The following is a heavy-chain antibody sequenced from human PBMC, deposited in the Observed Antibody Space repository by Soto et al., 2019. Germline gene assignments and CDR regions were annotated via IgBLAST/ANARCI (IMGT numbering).Heavy chain of an antibody. CDR2: INAGNGNT. V-gene: IGHV1-3*01. CDR3: GGWVRGVIIGDAFDI. Sequence: QVQLVQSGAEVKKPGASVKVSCKASGYTFTSYAMHWVRQAPGQRLEWMGWINAGNGNTKYSQKFQGRVTITRDTSASTAYMELSSLRSEDTAVYYCGGWVRGVIIGDAFDIWGQGTMVTVSS. D-gene: IGHD3-10*01. CDR1: GYTFTSYA. J-gene: IGHJ3*02.